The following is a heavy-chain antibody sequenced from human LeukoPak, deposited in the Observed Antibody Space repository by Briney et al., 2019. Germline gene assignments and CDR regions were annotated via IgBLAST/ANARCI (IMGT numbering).Heavy chain of an antibody. CDR3: ARKTVVGSYFDY. CDR1: GFTFSSYW. Sequence: GGSLRLSCAASGFTFSSYWMSWVRQAPGKGLEWVANIKQDGSDKYYVGSVKGRFTISRGNAKNSLYLQINSLRAEDTAVYYCARKTVVGSYFDYWGQGTPVTVSS. V-gene: IGHV3-7*03. D-gene: IGHD4-23*01. J-gene: IGHJ4*02. CDR2: IKQDGSDK.